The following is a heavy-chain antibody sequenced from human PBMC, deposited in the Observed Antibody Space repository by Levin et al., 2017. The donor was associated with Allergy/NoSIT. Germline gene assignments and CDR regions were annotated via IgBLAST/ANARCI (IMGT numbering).Heavy chain of an antibody. V-gene: IGHV3-9*01. CDR2: ISWNSGSI. D-gene: IGHD3-22*01. Sequence: LSLTCAASGFTFDDYAMHWVRQAPGKGLEWVSGISWNSGSIGYADSVKGRFTISRDNAKNSLYLQMNSLRAEDTALYYCAKGRYYYDSSGYWYFDYWGQGTLVTVSS. CDR3: AKGRYYYDSSGYWYFDY. CDR1: GFTFDDYA. J-gene: IGHJ4*02.